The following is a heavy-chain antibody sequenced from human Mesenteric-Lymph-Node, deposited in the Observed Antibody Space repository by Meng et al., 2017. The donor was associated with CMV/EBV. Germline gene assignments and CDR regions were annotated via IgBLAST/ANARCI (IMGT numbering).Heavy chain of an antibody. CDR1: GFTFDSYA. V-gene: IGHV3-30*04. CDR3: VRDSETVWKTQVVVAATLFDY. D-gene: IGHD2-15*01. Sequence: GESLKISCAASGFTFDSYAMHWVRQAPGKGLEWVAVLSYDGINKDYADSVKGRFTISRDNSKKTLYLQMISLRVDDTAIYYCVRDSETVWKTQVVVAATLFDYWGQRTLVTVSS. CDR2: LSYDGINK. J-gene: IGHJ4*02.